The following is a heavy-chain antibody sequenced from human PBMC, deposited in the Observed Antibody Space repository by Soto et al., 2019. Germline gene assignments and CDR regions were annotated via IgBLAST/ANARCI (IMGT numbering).Heavy chain of an antibody. CDR3: ASVRISAAGTGYYYYGMDV. V-gene: IGHV1-69*05. Sequence: QVQLVQSGAEVKKPGSSVKVSCKASGGTFSSYAISWVRQAPGQGLEWMGGIIPISGTANHAQKFQGGVTITTDESTSTAYMRRSSLRSEDTAVYYCASVRISAAGTGYYYYGMDVWGQGTTVTVSS. CDR1: GGTFSSYA. J-gene: IGHJ6*02. CDR2: IIPISGTA. D-gene: IGHD6-13*01.